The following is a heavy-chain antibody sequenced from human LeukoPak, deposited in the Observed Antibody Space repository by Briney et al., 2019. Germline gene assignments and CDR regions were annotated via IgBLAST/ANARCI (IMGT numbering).Heavy chain of an antibody. V-gene: IGHV4-39*01. J-gene: IGHJ4*02. Sequence: SETLSLTCTVSGGSISSSSYYWGWIRQPPGKGLEWIGSTYYSGSTYYNPSLKSRVTISVDTSKNQFSLKLSSVTAADTAVYYCARRSIVGAAPFDYWGQGTLVTVSS. CDR3: ARRSIVGAAPFDY. CDR2: TYYSGST. CDR1: GGSISSSSYY. D-gene: IGHD1-26*01.